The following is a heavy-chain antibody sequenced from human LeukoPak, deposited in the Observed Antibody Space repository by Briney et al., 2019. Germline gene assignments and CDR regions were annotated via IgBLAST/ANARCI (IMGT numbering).Heavy chain of an antibody. Sequence: SETLSLTCTVAGGSISSYYWSWIRQPPGKGLEWIGYIYYSGSTNYNPSLKSRVTISVDTSKNQFSLKLSSVTAADTAVYYCARLPYGDYFDYWGQGTLVTVSS. CDR3: ARLPYGDYFDY. D-gene: IGHD4-17*01. V-gene: IGHV4-59*08. CDR2: IYYSGST. CDR1: GGSISSYY. J-gene: IGHJ4*02.